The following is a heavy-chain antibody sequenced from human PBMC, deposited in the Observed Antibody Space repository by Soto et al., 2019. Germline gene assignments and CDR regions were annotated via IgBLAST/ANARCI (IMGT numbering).Heavy chain of an antibody. Sequence: QVQLQESGPGLVKPSETLSLTCTVSGGSISSNFWSGIRQPPRKGLEWIGNFYYTGSTNYNASLKSRVTISVDTSKNQFSLKLSSVTAADTAVYYCARLQRTVTAYYYYYDMDVWGQGTTVTVSS. CDR1: GGSISSNF. CDR3: ARLQRTVTAYYYYYDMDV. V-gene: IGHV4-59*01. CDR2: FYYTGST. D-gene: IGHD2-21*02. J-gene: IGHJ6*02.